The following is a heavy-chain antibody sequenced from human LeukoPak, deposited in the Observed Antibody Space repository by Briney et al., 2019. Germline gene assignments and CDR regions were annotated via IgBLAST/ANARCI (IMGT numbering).Heavy chain of an antibody. CDR2: IHYSGSA. Sequence: SETLSLTCTVSGGSISSYYWNWIRQSPGKGLEWIGYIHYSGSANYNPSLKSRVTMSVDTSENQFSLKLASVTAADTAVYYCARAEGLRYFDWLPYNWFHPWGQGTLVTVSS. D-gene: IGHD3-9*01. CDR3: ARAEGLRYFDWLPYNWFHP. V-gene: IGHV4-59*01. J-gene: IGHJ5*02. CDR1: GGSISSYY.